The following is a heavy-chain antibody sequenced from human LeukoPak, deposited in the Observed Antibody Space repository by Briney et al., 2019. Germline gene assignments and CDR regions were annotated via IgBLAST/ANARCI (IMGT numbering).Heavy chain of an antibody. CDR1: GFTFSSYG. CDR3: AKFPYCSSTSCYTGEFDY. V-gene: IGHV3-30*02. J-gene: IGHJ4*02. D-gene: IGHD2-2*02. Sequence: GGXLXLSCAASGFTFSSYGMHWVRQAPGKGLGWVAFIRYDGSNKYYADSVKGRFTISRDNSKNTLYLQMNSLRAEDTAVYYCAKFPYCSSTSCYTGEFDYWGQGTLVTVSS. CDR2: IRYDGSNK.